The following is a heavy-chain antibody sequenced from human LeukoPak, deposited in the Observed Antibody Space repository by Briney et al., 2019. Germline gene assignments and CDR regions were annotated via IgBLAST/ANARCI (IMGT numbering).Heavy chain of an antibody. Sequence: SETLSLTCTVSGGSISSGGYYWSWIRQHPGKGLEWIGYIYYSGSTYYNPSLKSRVTISVDTSKNQFSLKLSSVTAADTAVYYCARGERGSSSTNWFDPWGQGTLVTVPS. CDR3: ARGERGSSSTNWFDP. J-gene: IGHJ5*02. CDR1: GGSISSGGYY. D-gene: IGHD6-6*01. V-gene: IGHV4-31*03. CDR2: IYYSGST.